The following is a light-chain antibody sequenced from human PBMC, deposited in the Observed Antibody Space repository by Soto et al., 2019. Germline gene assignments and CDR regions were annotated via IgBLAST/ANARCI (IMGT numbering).Light chain of an antibody. CDR3: QKYNSAPFT. V-gene: IGKV1-27*01. CDR1: RGINNY. J-gene: IGKJ3*01. Sequence: QMTQSPPSLSASVGDRVTITCRASRGINNYLAWYQQKPGKVPKLLIYAASTLQSGVPSRFSGSGSGTDFTLTISSLQPEDVATDYCQKYNSAPFTVGPGTKVDI. CDR2: AAS.